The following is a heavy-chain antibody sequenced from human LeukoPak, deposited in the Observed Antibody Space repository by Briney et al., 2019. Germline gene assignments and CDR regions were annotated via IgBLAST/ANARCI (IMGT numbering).Heavy chain of an antibody. CDR1: GGSISSYY. V-gene: IGHV4-59*01. D-gene: IGHD1-26*01. Sequence: PSETLSLTCTVSGGSISSYYWSWIRQPPGKGLEWIGYIYYSGSTNYNPSLKSRVTISVDTSKNQFSLMLSSVTAADTAVYYCARGSGGNYKAFDYWGQGTLVTVSS. J-gene: IGHJ4*02. CDR2: IYYSGST. CDR3: ARGSGGNYKAFDY.